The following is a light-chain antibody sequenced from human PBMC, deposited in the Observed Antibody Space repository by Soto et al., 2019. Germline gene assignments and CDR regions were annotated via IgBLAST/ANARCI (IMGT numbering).Light chain of an antibody. V-gene: IGKV4-1*01. J-gene: IGKJ5*01. CDR2: WAS. Sequence: DILMTQSPDSLAVSLGERATINCKSSQSVLYSSNNKNYLAWYQQKPGQPPKLLIYWASTRESGAPDRFSGSGSGTDFTLTISSLQAEDVAVYYCQQYYSTPPIPFGQGTRLEIK. CDR1: QSVLYSSNNKNY. CDR3: QQYYSTPPIP.